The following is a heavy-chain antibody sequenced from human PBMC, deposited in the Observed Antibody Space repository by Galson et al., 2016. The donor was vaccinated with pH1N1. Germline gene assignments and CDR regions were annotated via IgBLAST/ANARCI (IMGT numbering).Heavy chain of an antibody. CDR3: ARRYFVDY. D-gene: IGHD2/OR15-2a*01. Sequence: SVKVSCKAAGYRVTRYYMHWVRQAPGQGLEWMGIIDPSDGTTTYSEKFQGRISLTRDTSTNSVYMELTTLRPDDSATYFCARRYFVDYWGQGTLVTVSS. CDR2: IDPSDGTT. J-gene: IGHJ4*02. CDR1: GYRVTRYY. V-gene: IGHV1-46*01.